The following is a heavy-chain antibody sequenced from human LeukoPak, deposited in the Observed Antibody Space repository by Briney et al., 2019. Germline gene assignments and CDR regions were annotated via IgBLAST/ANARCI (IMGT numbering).Heavy chain of an antibody. CDR3: ARENRGRYCSSTSCYSHYYYMDV. J-gene: IGHJ6*03. CDR2: IIPIFGTA. CDR1: GGTFSSYA. Sequence: SVKVSCKASGGTFSSYAISWVRQAPGQGLEWMGGIIPIFGTANYAQKFQGRVTITTDESTSTAYMELSSLRSEDTAVYYCARENRGRYCSSTSCYSHYYYMDVWGKGTTVTVSS. V-gene: IGHV1-69*05. D-gene: IGHD2-2*02.